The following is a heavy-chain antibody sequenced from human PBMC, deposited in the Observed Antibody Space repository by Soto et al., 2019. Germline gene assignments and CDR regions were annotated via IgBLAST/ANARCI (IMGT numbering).Heavy chain of an antibody. CDR1: GFTVSSNY. J-gene: IGHJ4*02. D-gene: IGHD6-13*01. V-gene: IGHV3-53*01. CDR3: ARDHSKVGSWFYFVY. Sequence: PGGSLRLSCAASGFTVSSNYMSWVRQAPGKGLEWVSVIYSGGSTYYADSVKGRFTISRDNSKNTLYLQMNSLRAEDTAVYYCARDHSKVGSWFYFVYSGQRTLLTVSS. CDR2: IYSGGST.